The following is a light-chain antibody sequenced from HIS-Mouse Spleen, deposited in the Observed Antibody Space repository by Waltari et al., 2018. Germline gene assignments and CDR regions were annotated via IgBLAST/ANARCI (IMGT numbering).Light chain of an antibody. V-gene: IGLV3-19*01. Sequence: SSELTQDPAVSVALGPTVRITCQGDSLRSYYASWDQQKPGQAPVLVIYGKNNRPSGIPDRFSGSSSGNTASLTITGAQAEDEADYYCNSRDSSGNHLVFGGGTKLTVL. CDR2: GKN. CDR1: SLRSYY. CDR3: NSRDSSGNHLV. J-gene: IGLJ2*01.